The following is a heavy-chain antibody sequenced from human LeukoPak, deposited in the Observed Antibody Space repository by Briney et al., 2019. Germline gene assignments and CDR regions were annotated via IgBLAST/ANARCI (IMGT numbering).Heavy chain of an antibody. CDR3: ARVQVEDRTSDY. CDR1: GFTFSSYS. J-gene: IGHJ4*02. Sequence: PGGSLRLSCAASGFTFSSYSLIWVRQAPGKGLEWVSYISSSSSPIYYADSVKGRFTISRDNAENSLYLQMNNLRAEDTAVYYCARVQVEDRTSDYWGQGTLVTVSS. V-gene: IGHV3-48*01. CDR2: ISSSSSPI. D-gene: IGHD1-14*01.